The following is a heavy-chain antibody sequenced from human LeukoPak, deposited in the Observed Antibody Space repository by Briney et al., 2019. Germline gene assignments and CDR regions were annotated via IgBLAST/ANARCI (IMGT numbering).Heavy chain of an antibody. J-gene: IGHJ4*02. Sequence: GGSLRLSCAASGFTVSSNYMSWVRQAPGKGLEWVSVIYSGGSTYYADSVKGRFTISRDNSKNTLYLQMNSLRAEDTAVYYCAKDPYGSGSYYKPDYWGQGTLVTVSS. CDR2: IYSGGST. CDR3: AKDPYGSGSYYKPDY. D-gene: IGHD3-10*01. CDR1: GFTVSSNY. V-gene: IGHV3-53*01.